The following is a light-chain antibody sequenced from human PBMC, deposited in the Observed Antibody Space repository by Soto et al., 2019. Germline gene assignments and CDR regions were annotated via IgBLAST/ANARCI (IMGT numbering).Light chain of an antibody. V-gene: IGKV1-27*01. CDR2: AAS. Sequence: DIQMTQSPSSLSASVGDRVTITCRASQGMSSYLAWYHQIPGKVPKLLISAASTLQSGVTTRFSGSGSGTDFTFTISSLTPEDVASYYLLKYTNVRPFGGGTKVEIK. CDR1: QGMSSY. J-gene: IGKJ4*01. CDR3: LKYTNVRP.